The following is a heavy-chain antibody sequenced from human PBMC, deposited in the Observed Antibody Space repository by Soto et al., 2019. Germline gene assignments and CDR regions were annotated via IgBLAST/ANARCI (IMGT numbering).Heavy chain of an antibody. D-gene: IGHD3-22*01. J-gene: IGHJ3*02. CDR3: ARDYYDSSGHDAFDI. V-gene: IGHV4-59*01. CDR2: IYYSGST. Sequence: PSETLSLTCTVSGGSISSYYWSWIRQPPGKGLEWIGYIYYSGSTNYNPSLKSRVTISVDTSKNQFSLKLSSVTAADTAVYYCARDYYDSSGHDAFDIWGQGTMVTV. CDR1: GGSISSYY.